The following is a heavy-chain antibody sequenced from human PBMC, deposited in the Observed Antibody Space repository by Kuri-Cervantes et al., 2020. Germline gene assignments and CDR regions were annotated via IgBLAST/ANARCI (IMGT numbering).Heavy chain of an antibody. CDR2: ISENGGRK. Sequence: GGSLRLSCAASGFTFNNFAIHWVRQAPGKGLDWVAIISENGGRKFYADSVQGRFTISRDNSKNTLYLQMNNLRVDDTGVYYCVRGSSSSWYPQENDFWGQGALVTVSS. CDR1: GFTFNNFA. J-gene: IGHJ4*02. CDR3: VRGSSSSWYPQENDF. V-gene: IGHV3-30*04. D-gene: IGHD6-13*01.